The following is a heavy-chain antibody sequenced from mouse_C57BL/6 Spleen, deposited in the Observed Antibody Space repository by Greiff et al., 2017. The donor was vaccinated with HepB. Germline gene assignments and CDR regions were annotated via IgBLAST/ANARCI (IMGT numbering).Heavy chain of an antibody. Sequence: QVQLQQPGPELVKPGASVKLSCKASGYTFTSYWMHWVKQRPGQGLEWIGNINPSNGGTNYNEKFKSKATLTVDKSSSTAYMQLSSLTSEDSAVYYCARIPYYYGSSYWYFDVWGTGTTVTVSS. D-gene: IGHD1-1*01. CDR1: GYTFTSYW. V-gene: IGHV1-53*01. CDR2: INPSNGGT. J-gene: IGHJ1*03. CDR3: ARIPYYYGSSYWYFDV.